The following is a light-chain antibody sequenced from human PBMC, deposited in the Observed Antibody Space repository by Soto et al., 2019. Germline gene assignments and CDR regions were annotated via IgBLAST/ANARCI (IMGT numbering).Light chain of an antibody. V-gene: IGLV3-25*02. CDR3: QSSDDTGNYYL. Sequence: SYELTQTPSVSVSPGQTARITCSGDELSKQYVYWYQQKPGQAPVLVIYKDSERASGIPERFSASSSGTTVTLTISGVRAEDEADYYCQSSDDTGNYYLFGTGTKGTVL. CDR2: KDS. CDR1: ELSKQY. J-gene: IGLJ1*01.